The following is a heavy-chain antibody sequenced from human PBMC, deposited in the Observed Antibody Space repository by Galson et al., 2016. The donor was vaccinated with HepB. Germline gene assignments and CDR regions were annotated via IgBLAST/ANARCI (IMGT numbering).Heavy chain of an antibody. J-gene: IGHJ4*02. Sequence: SVKVSCKASGYSFSTYYIHWVRQAPGQGLEWMGRINPNSGDHHYGQKFRGRVTMTRDTSITTVYMEVRRLRSDDTATYYCARDAVGFDFWGQGTLVTVSS. V-gene: IGHV1-2*06. CDR1: GYSFSTYY. CDR3: ARDAVGFDF. D-gene: IGHD1-26*01. CDR2: INPNSGDH.